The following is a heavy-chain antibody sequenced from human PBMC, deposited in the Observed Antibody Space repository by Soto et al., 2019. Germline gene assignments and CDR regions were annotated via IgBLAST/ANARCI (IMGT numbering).Heavy chain of an antibody. CDR2: INPSGGRT. J-gene: IGHJ4*02. CDR1: GYTFTTHY. V-gene: IGHV1-46*01. CDR3: ARAGENYGSGTFSPPLRYYFNS. Sequence: QVQLVQSGAEVKKPGASVTVSCKASGYTFTTHYMHWVRQAPGQGLEWMGIINPSGGRTTYALKFQGGVSLTSDTSTNTVYMELSSLRSEDTAVYYWARAGENYGSGTFSPPLRYYFNSWGQGTLVTVSS. D-gene: IGHD3-10*01.